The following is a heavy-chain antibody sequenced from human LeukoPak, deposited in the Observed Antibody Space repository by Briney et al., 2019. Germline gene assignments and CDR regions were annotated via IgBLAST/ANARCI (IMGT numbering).Heavy chain of an antibody. J-gene: IGHJ6*02. CDR1: GYTFTSYY. CDR2: INPSGGST. D-gene: IGHD2-2*01. Sequence: ASVKASCKASGYTFTSYYMHWVRQAPGQGLEWMGIINPSGGSTSYAQKLQGRVTMTTDTSTSTAYMELRSLRSDDTAVYYCARDQDIVVVPAAMRFYYYYYGMDVWGQGTTVTVSS. V-gene: IGHV1-46*01. CDR3: ARDQDIVVVPAAMRFYYYYYGMDV.